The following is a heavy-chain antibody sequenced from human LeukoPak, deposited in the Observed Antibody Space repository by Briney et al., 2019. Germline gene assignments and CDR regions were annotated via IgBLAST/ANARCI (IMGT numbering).Heavy chain of an antibody. CDR3: AREGSSSSFDY. CDR1: GFTFSSYA. CDR2: ISYDGSNK. J-gene: IGHJ4*02. Sequence: PGGSLRLSCAAPGFTFSSYAMHWVRQAPGKGLEWVAIISYDGSNKNYVDSVKARFTISRDNSKNTLYLQMNSLRTEDTAVYFCAREGSSSSFDYWGQGTLVTVSS. D-gene: IGHD6-19*01. V-gene: IGHV3-30-3*01.